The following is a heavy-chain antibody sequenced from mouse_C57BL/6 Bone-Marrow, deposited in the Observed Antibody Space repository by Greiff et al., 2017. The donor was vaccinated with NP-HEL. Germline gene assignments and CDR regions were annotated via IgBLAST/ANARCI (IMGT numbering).Heavy chain of an antibody. V-gene: IGHV1-9*01. CDR1: GYTFTGYW. CDR3: ARREYGNHWYFDV. Sequence: QVQLKESGAELMKPGASVKLSCKATGYTFTGYWIEWVKQRPGHGLEWIGEILPGSGNTNYNEKFKGKATFTADTSSNTAYMQLSSLTTEDSAIYYCARREYGNHWYFDVWGTGTTVTVSS. CDR2: ILPGSGNT. J-gene: IGHJ1*03. D-gene: IGHD2-10*02.